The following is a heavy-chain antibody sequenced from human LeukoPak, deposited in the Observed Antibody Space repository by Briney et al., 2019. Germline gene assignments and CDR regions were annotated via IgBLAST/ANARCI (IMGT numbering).Heavy chain of an antibody. CDR3: ARNGAGYFDY. V-gene: IGHV4-31*03. J-gene: IGHJ4*02. CDR1: GGSISSGGDY. Sequence: SETLSLTCTVSGGSISSGGDYWSWIRQHPGKGLEWIGYIYYSGSTYYNPSLKSRVTISVDTSKNQFSLKLSSVTAADTAVYYCARNGAGYFDYWGQGTLVTVSS. CDR2: IYYSGST. D-gene: IGHD4-17*01.